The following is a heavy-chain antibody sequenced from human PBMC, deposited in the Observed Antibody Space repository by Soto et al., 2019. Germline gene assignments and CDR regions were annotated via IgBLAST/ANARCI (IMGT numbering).Heavy chain of an antibody. Sequence: QVQLVESGGGVVQPGRSLRLSCAASGFTFSSYARHWVRQAPGKGLEWVAVISYDGSNKYYADSVKGRFTISRDNSKNTLYLQMNSLRAEDTAVYYCARVILPGPYYDSSGYFDYWGQGTLVTVSS. V-gene: IGHV3-30-3*01. D-gene: IGHD3-22*01. CDR2: ISYDGSNK. J-gene: IGHJ4*02. CDR3: ARVILPGPYYDSSGYFDY. CDR1: GFTFSSYA.